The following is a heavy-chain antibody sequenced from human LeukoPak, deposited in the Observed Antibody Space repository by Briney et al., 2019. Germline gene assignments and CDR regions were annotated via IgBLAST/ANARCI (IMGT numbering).Heavy chain of an antibody. CDR2: IRYDGSNK. V-gene: IGHV3-30*02. Sequence: PGGSLRLSCAASGFTFSSYGMHWVRQAPGKGLEWVAFIRYDGSNKYYADSVKGRFTISRDNSKSTLYLQMNSLRAEDTAVYYCAKDSLEGPRYDFWSGYWDHDAFDIWGQGTMVTVSS. CDR1: GFTFSSYG. D-gene: IGHD3-3*01. CDR3: AKDSLEGPRYDFWSGYWDHDAFDI. J-gene: IGHJ3*02.